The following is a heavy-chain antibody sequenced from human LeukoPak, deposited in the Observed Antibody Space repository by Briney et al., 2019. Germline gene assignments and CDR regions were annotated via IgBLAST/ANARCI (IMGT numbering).Heavy chain of an antibody. CDR3: ARAPGYSSGWSPFSFDY. CDR2: ISGSGGST. CDR1: GFTFSSYA. D-gene: IGHD6-19*01. V-gene: IGHV3-23*01. J-gene: IGHJ4*02. Sequence: GGSLRLSCAASGFTFSSYAMSWVRQAPGKGLEWVSAISGSGGSTYYADSVKGRFTISRDNSKNTLYLQMNSLRAEDTAVYYCARAPGYSSGWSPFSFDYWGQGTLVTVSS.